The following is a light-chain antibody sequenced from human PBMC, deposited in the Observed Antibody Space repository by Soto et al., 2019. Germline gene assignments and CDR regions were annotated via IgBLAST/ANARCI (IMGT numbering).Light chain of an antibody. CDR3: AAWDDSLTIL. Sequence: QSVLTQPPSASGTPGQTVTISCSGSNSNIATFSVYWYQQLPGTAPKLLIYENDQRPSGVPDRFSGSKSDTSASLAIAGLRSGDEADYYCAAWDDSLTILFGGGTQLTV. CDR1: NSNIATFS. V-gene: IGLV1-47*01. J-gene: IGLJ7*01. CDR2: END.